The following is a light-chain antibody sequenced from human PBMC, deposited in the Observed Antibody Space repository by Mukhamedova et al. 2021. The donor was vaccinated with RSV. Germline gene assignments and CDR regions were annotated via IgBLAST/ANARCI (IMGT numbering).Light chain of an antibody. CDR3: MQALQTPYT. CDR2: LGS. J-gene: IGKJ2*01. Sequence: LLIHLGSHRASGVPARFSGSGSGADFTLTITRVEVEDVGVYYCMQALQTPYTFGQGTNLEI. V-gene: IGKV2-28*01.